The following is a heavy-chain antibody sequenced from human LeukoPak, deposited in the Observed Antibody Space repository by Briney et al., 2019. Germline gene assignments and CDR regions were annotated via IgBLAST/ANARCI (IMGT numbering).Heavy chain of an antibody. D-gene: IGHD4-17*01. CDR3: ARPGYYGEDSFDL. CDR2: IYPRESDT. Sequence: GESLKISCKVSGYSFTSYWIGWGRQTPGKGLEWMGIIYPRESDTRYSTSFQGQVTISADKSITTAYLQWSRRKGSDTAMYYCARPGYYGEDSFDLWGEGTLVTVSS. CDR1: GYSFTSYW. J-gene: IGHJ4*02. V-gene: IGHV5-51*01.